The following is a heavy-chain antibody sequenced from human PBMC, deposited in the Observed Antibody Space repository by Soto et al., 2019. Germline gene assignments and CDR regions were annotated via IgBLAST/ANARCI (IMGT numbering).Heavy chain of an antibody. D-gene: IGHD7-27*01. Sequence: QVQLVESGGGVVQPGRSLRLSCAASGFTFSSYAMHWVRQAPGKGLEWVAVISYDGSNKYYADSVKGRFTISRDNSKNTLYLQMTSLRAEDTAVYYCARGLGYYFDYWGQGTLVTVSS. J-gene: IGHJ4*02. CDR3: ARGLGYYFDY. CDR1: GFTFSSYA. V-gene: IGHV3-30-3*01. CDR2: ISYDGSNK.